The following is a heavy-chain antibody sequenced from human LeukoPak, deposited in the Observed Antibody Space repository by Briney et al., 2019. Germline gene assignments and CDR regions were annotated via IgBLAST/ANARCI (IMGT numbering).Heavy chain of an antibody. CDR2: ISYDGSNK. Sequence: GGSLRLSCAASEFTFSSYAMHWVRQAPGKGLEWVAVISYDGSNKYYADSVKGRFTISRDNSKNTLYLQMNSLRAEDTAVYYCARDLGQTAFDYWGQGTLVTVSS. CDR1: EFTFSSYA. J-gene: IGHJ4*02. CDR3: ARDLGQTAFDY. V-gene: IGHV3-30-3*01. D-gene: IGHD3-16*01.